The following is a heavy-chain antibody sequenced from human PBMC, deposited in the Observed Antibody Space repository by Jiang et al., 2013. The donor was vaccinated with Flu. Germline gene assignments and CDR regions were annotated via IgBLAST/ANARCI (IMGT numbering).Heavy chain of an antibody. Sequence: VWVARINSDGSSIGYADSVEGRFTISRDNAKNTLYLQMNSLRAEDTAIYYCAVVATIFKYFDYWGQGTLVTVSS. CDR2: INSDGSSI. CDR3: AVVATIFKYFDY. V-gene: IGHV3-74*01. J-gene: IGHJ4*02. D-gene: IGHD5-12*01.